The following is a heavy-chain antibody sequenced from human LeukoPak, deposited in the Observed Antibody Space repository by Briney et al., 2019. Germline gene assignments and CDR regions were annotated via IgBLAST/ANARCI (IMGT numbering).Heavy chain of an antibody. CDR3: ARGRPRYCSSTSCGRAWFDP. CDR2: ISHSGST. V-gene: IGHV4-34*01. D-gene: IGHD2-2*01. J-gene: IGHJ5*02. Sequence: SETLSLTCGVSGGSFSGHYWSWIRQPPGKGLEWIGEISHSGSTNYNPSLKSRVTISVDTSKNQFSLKLSSVTAADTAVYYCARGRPRYCSSTSCGRAWFDPWGQGTLVTVSS. CDR1: GGSFSGHY.